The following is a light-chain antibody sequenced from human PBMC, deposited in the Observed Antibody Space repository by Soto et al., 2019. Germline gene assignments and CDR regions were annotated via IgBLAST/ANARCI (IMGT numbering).Light chain of an antibody. CDR1: QSVNRY. CDR2: DAS. Sequence: EIVLTQSPATLSFSPGERATLSCRASQSVNRYLAWYQQKPGLAPRLLIYDASSRATGISARFSGSGSGTDFTLTITGLEPEDFAVYYCQHRSIWPVSFGQGTRLEI. J-gene: IGKJ5*01. CDR3: QHRSIWPVS. V-gene: IGKV3-11*01.